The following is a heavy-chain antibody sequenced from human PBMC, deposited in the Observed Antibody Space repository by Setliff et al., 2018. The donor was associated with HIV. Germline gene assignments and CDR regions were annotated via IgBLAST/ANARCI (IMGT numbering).Heavy chain of an antibody. CDR2: MYHSGGT. J-gene: IGHJ4*02. D-gene: IGHD3-22*01. CDR1: GYSITSTNW. V-gene: IGHV4-28*03. CDR3: ARGALSLTMTKLLSFFDS. Sequence: SETLSLTCDVSGYSITSTNWWGWIRQRPGKGLEWIGYMYHSGGTSYNPSLQSRVTISVDTSKNHFSLRVTSVTAADTAVYYCARGALSLTMTKLLSFFDSWGQGTQVTVSS.